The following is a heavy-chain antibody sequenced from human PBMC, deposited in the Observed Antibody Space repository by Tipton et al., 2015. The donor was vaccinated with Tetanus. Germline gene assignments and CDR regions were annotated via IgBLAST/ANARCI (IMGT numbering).Heavy chain of an antibody. D-gene: IGHD3-22*01. CDR3: ARRGGYVFYYESSGYLWGAAFDI. Sequence: TLSLTCTVSGGSISSYYWSWIRQPPGKGLEWIGYIYYSGSTNYNPSLKSRVTISVDTSKNQFSLKLSSVTAADTAVYYCARRGGYVFYYESSGYLWGAAFDIWGQGTMVSVSA. J-gene: IGHJ3*02. V-gene: IGHV4-59*08. CDR2: IYYSGST. CDR1: GGSISSYY.